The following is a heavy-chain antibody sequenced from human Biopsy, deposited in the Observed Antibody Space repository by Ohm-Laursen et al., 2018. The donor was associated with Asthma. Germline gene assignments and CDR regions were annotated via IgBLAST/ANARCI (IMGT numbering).Heavy chain of an antibody. CDR1: GFSFSNYG. D-gene: IGHD1-20*01. Sequence: SLRLSCTASGFSFSNYGMHWVRQAPGKGLEWVAVIAYDGSKKYYADSVKGRFTISRDNSKNTLYLQMNSLRGEDTAVYYCAKGRYKWNDGYYGLDVWGQGTTVTVSS. CDR3: AKGRYKWNDGYYGLDV. J-gene: IGHJ6*02. CDR2: IAYDGSKK. V-gene: IGHV3-30*18.